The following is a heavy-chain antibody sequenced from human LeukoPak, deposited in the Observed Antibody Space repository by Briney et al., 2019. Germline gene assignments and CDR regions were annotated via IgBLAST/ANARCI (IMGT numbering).Heavy chain of an antibody. CDR1: GYTFTSYD. CDR3: ARGDTVDSGSYYLADY. CDR2: MNPNSGNT. Sequence: ASVKVSCKASGYTFTSYDINWVRQATGQGLEWMGWMNPNSGNTGYAQKFQGRVTMTRNTSISTAYMELSSLRSEDTAVYYCARGDTVDSGSYYLADYWGQGTLVTVPS. D-gene: IGHD1-26*01. J-gene: IGHJ4*02. V-gene: IGHV1-8*01.